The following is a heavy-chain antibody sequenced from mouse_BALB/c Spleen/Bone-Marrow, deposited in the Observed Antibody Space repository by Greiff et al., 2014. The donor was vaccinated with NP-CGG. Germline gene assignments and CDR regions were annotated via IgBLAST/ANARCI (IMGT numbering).Heavy chain of an antibody. Sequence: LVESGPELEKPSASVKISCKASGYSFTGYNMNWVKQSNGKSLEWIGNIDPYYGGTSYNQKFKGKATLTVDKSSSTAYMQLKSLTSEDSAVYYCARKGGSSYVWYFDVWGAGTTVTVSS. CDR3: ARKGGSSYVWYFDV. D-gene: IGHD1-1*01. J-gene: IGHJ1*01. CDR2: IDPYYGGT. CDR1: GYSFTGYN. V-gene: IGHV1-39*01.